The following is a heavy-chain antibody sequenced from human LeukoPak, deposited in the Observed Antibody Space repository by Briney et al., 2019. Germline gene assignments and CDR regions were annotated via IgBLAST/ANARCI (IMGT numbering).Heavy chain of an antibody. V-gene: IGHV3-74*01. D-gene: IGHD2-21*02. CDR2: INSDGSST. CDR1: GFTFSSYW. CDR3: ARGEVVTASLPDYFYYYMDV. Sequence: GGSLRLSCAASGFTFSSYWMHWVRQAPGKGLVWVSRINSDGSSTSYADSVKGRFTISRDNAKDSLFLQMNSLRAEDTAVYYCARGEVVTASLPDYFYYYMDVWGKGTTVTISS. J-gene: IGHJ6*03.